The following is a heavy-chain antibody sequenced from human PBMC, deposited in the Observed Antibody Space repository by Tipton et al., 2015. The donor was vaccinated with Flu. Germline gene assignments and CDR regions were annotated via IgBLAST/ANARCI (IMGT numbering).Heavy chain of an antibody. D-gene: IGHD5-12*01. Sequence: SLRLSCAASGFTVSSKYMGWVRQAPGKGLQWVSAIYRGGTTYVADSVKGRCTISRDNSKNTLYLQWNSLTTEDTAVYYCATLGNSGTDGFDIWGQGTMVTISS. CDR1: GFTVSSKY. CDR3: ATLGNSGTDGFDI. V-gene: IGHV3-66*02. J-gene: IGHJ3*02. CDR2: IYRGGTT.